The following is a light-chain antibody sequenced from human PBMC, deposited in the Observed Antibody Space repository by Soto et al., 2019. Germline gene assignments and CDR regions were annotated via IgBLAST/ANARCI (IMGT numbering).Light chain of an antibody. V-gene: IGKV3-20*01. CDR2: GAS. CDR3: QQHSTSPTSWT. CDR1: QSVSSSY. J-gene: IGKJ1*01. Sequence: EIVLTQSPGTLSLSPGERATLFCRASQSVSSSYFAWYQQKPGQAPRLLSYGASSRATGIPDRCSGRGSGTDFTLTISRLEPEDFAVDYCQQHSTSPTSWTCGQGTKVEIK.